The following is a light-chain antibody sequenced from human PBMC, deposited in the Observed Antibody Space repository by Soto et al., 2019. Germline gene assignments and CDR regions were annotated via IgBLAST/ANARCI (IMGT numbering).Light chain of an antibody. CDR2: EVS. Sequence: QSALTQPASVSASPGQSIAISCSGSSSDVGAYDYVAWYQHHPGKAPKLIIYEVSYRPSGVSNCFSASKSGNTASLTISGLQAEDEADYYCSSYTRSSTYVFGPGTKVTVL. CDR1: SSDVGAYDY. CDR3: SSYTRSSTYV. J-gene: IGLJ1*01. V-gene: IGLV2-14*01.